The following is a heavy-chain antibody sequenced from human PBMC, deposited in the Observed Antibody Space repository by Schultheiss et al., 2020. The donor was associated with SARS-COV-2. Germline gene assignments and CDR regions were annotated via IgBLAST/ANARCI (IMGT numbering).Heavy chain of an antibody. V-gene: IGHV1-69*05. J-gene: IGHJ5*02. CDR1: GGTFSSYA. D-gene: IGHD6-6*01. CDR3: ARSTYSSSSFDP. Sequence: SVKVSCKASGGTFSSYAISWVRQAPGQGLEWMGGIIPIFGTANYAQKFQGRVTMTTDTSTSTAYMELRSLRSDDTAVYYCARSTYSSSSFDPWGQGTLVTVSS. CDR2: IIPIFGTA.